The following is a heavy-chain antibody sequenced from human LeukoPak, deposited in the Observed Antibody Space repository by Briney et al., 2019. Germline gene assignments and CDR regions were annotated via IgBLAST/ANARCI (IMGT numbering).Heavy chain of an antibody. D-gene: IGHD3-16*01. Sequence: SETLSLTCTVSGGSISSSSYYWGWIRQPPGKGLEWIGSIYYSGSTYYNPPLKSRVTISVDTSKNQFSLQMSSVTAADTAVYYCARVAITSGAFDTWGQGPMATVSS. J-gene: IGHJ3*02. V-gene: IGHV4-39*01. CDR3: ARVAITSGAFDT. CDR1: GGSISSSSYY. CDR2: IYYSGST.